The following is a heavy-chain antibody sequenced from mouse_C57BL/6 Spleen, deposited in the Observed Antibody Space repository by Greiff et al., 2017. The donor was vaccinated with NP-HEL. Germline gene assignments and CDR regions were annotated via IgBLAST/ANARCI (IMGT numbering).Heavy chain of an antibody. Sequence: EVQVVESGPGLVKPSQSLSLTCSVTGYSITSGYYWNWIRQFPGNKLEWMGYISYDGSNNYNPSLKNRISITRDTSKNQFFLKLNSVTTEDTATYYCARAWDGYYWFAYWGQGTLVTVSA. CDR2: ISYDGSN. D-gene: IGHD2-3*01. J-gene: IGHJ3*01. CDR3: ARAWDGYYWFAY. V-gene: IGHV3-6*01. CDR1: GYSITSGYY.